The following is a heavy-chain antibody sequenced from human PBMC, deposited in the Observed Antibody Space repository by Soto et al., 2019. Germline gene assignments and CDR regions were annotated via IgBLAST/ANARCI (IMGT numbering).Heavy chain of an antibody. Sequence: ASVKVSCKASGYAFTSYYMHWVRQAPGQRLEWMGWINADNGNTKYSQKFQGRVTITRDTSASTAYMELSSLRSEDTAVHYCATDPRDWIPSLGEWGQGTLVT. J-gene: IGHJ4*02. CDR2: INADNGNT. CDR1: GYAFTSYY. D-gene: IGHD5-18*01. CDR3: ATDPRDWIPSLGE. V-gene: IGHV1-3*01.